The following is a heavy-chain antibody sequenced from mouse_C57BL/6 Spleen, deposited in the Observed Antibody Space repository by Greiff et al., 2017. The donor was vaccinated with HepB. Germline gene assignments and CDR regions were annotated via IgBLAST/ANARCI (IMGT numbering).Heavy chain of an antibody. Sequence: QVQLQQPGAELVRPGTSVKLSCKASGYTFTSYWMHWVKQRPGQGLEWIGVIDPSDSYTNYNQKFKGKATLTVDTSSNTAYMQLSSLTSEDSAVYYCARSGGRDYFDYWGQGTTLTVSS. CDR1: GYTFTSYW. V-gene: IGHV1-59*01. CDR3: ARSGGRDYFDY. CDR2: IDPSDSYT. D-gene: IGHD3-1*01. J-gene: IGHJ2*01.